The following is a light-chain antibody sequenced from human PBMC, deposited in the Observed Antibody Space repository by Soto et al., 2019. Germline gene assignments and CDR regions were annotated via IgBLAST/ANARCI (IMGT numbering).Light chain of an antibody. CDR3: QQYNNWPRT. CDR2: GAS. V-gene: IGKV3-15*01. J-gene: IGKJ1*01. CDR1: QSVSSN. Sequence: EIVLTPSPATLSVSPGERATLPCRASQSVSSNLAWYQQKPGQAPRLLIYGASTRATGIPARFSGSGSGTEFTLTISSLQSEDFAVYYCQQYNNWPRTFGQGAKVDI.